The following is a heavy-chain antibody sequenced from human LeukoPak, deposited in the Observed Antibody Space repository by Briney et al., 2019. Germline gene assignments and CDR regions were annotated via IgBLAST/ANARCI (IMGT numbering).Heavy chain of an antibody. Sequence: SVKVSCKASGGTFSSYAISWVRQAPGQGLEWMGRIIPIFGTANYAQKFQGRVTITTDESTSTAYMELSSLRPEDTAVYYCARVHCMTYGDCYVFDYWGQGTLVTVSS. CDR1: GGTFSSYA. CDR3: ARVHCMTYGDCYVFDY. J-gene: IGHJ4*02. D-gene: IGHD2-21*02. V-gene: IGHV1-69*05. CDR2: IIPIFGTA.